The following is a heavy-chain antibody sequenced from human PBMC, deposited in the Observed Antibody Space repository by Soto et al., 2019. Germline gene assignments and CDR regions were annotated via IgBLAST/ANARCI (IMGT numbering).Heavy chain of an antibody. D-gene: IGHD6-6*01. V-gene: IGHV1-69*12. CDR3: ASHGLRAARRDYYYYGMDV. CDR2: IIPIFGTA. Sequence: QVQLVQSGAEVKKPGSSVKVSCKASGGTFSSYAISWVRQAPGQGLEWMGGIIPIFGTANYAQKFQGRVTITGDXPXXXAXVELSSLRSEDTAVYYCASHGLRAARRDYYYYGMDVWGQGTTVTVSS. CDR1: GGTFSSYA. J-gene: IGHJ6*02.